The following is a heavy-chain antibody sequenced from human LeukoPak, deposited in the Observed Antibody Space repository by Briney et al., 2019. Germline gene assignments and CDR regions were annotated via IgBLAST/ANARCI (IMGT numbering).Heavy chain of an antibody. CDR1: GFSFSSYE. CDR2: ISGDGGRT. D-gene: IGHD3-22*01. CDR3: AKATYYFDSSRYGTPYY. J-gene: IGHJ4*02. V-gene: IGHV3-43*02. Sequence: PGGSLRLSCAASGFSFSSYEINWVRQAPGKGLEWVSLISGDGGRTNYADSVKGRFTISRDNSKNSLYLQMNSLRTEDTALYYCAKATYYFDSSRYGTPYYWGQGTLVTVSS.